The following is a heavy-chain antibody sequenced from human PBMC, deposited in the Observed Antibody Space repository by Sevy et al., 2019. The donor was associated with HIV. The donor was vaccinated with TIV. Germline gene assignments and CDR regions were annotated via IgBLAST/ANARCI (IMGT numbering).Heavy chain of an antibody. CDR2: INPNSGGT. J-gene: IGHJ3*02. D-gene: IGHD1-26*01. Sequence: ASVKVSCKASGYTFSGYYMHWVRQAPGQGLEWMGWINPNSGGTNYAQKFQGRVTMTRDTSISTAYMEMSRLRSDDTAVYYCAREYSGFPDDAFDIWGQGTMVTVSS. CDR1: GYTFSGYY. V-gene: IGHV1-2*02. CDR3: AREYSGFPDDAFDI.